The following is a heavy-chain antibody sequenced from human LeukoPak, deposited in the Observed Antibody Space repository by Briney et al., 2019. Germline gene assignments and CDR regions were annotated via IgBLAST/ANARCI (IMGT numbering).Heavy chain of an antibody. J-gene: IGHJ4*02. CDR2: ISGHNGNT. Sequence: ASVTVSFTTSGYTFTNYGVTWVRQAPGQGLEWMGWISGHNGNTNYVQKVQDRVTMTTDTSTSTDYMELRSLRSDDTAVYYCARTYKILTGFSTSCDSWGQGTLITVSS. D-gene: IGHD3-9*01. CDR3: ARTYKILTGFSTSCDS. CDR1: GYTFTNYG. V-gene: IGHV1-18*01.